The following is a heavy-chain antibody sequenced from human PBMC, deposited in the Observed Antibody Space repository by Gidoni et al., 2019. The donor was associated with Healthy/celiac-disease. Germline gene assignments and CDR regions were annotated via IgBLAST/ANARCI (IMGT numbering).Heavy chain of an antibody. CDR1: GFTFSNAW. CDR3: TTDNRQELWFDP. J-gene: IGHJ5*02. D-gene: IGHD1-7*01. V-gene: IGHV3-15*01. Sequence: EVQLVESGGGLVKPGGSLRPSCAASGFTFSNAWMSWVRQAPGKGLEWVGRIKSKTDGGTTDYAAPVKGRFTISRDDSKNTLYLQMNSLKTEDTAVYYCTTDNRQELWFDPWGQGTLVTVSS. CDR2: IKSKTDGGTT.